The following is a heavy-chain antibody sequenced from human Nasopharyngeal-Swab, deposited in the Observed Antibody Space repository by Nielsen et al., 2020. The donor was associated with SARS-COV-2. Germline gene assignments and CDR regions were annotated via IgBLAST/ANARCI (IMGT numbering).Heavy chain of an antibody. V-gene: IGHV4-34*01. CDR2: LIHSGST. CDR3: ARGTVYYYDSSGYYYYYYYYGMDV. Sequence: IGQCPVHALSWVGALIHSGSTNYNPSLKSRVTISVDTSKNQFSLKLSSVTAADTAVYYCARGTVYYYDSSGYYYYYYYYGMDVWGQGTTVTVSS. J-gene: IGHJ6*02. D-gene: IGHD3-22*01.